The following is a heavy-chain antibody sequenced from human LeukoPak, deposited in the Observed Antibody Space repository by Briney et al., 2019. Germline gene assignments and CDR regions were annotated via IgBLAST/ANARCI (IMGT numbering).Heavy chain of an antibody. D-gene: IGHD5-24*01. CDR1: GFTFRSSW. Sequence: GGSLRLSCAASGFTFRSSWMQWVRQAPGKGLVWVSRIDTDGSITHYADSVKGRFTISRDNAKNTLYLQMSSLRAEDTAVYYCATQHCGMAVYWGQGTLVTVSS. J-gene: IGHJ4*02. CDR2: IDTDGSIT. CDR3: ATQHCGMAVY. V-gene: IGHV3-74*01.